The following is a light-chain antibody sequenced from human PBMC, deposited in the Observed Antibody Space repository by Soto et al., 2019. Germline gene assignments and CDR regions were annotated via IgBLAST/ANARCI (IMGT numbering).Light chain of an antibody. CDR2: GAS. CDR3: QQYGSSPLFT. J-gene: IGKJ3*01. CDR1: QSVSSSY. Sequence: EIVLTQSPGTLSLSPGERATLSCRASQSVSSSYVACYQQKPGQAPRLLIYGASGRATGIPDRFSGSGSGTDFTLTISRLEPEDFAVYYCQQYGSSPLFTFGPGTKVDIK. V-gene: IGKV3-20*01.